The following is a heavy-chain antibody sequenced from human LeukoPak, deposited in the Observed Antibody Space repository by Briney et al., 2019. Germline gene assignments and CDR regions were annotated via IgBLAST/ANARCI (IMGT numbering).Heavy chain of an antibody. CDR2: ISVSGGII. CDR1: GFTFSTYA. Sequence: GGSLRLSCAASGFTFSTYAMSWVRQAPGRGVEWVSAISVSGGIIFYADSVKGRFTISRDNSKNTLYLQMNSLRAEDTAVYYCARASQFDYWGQGTLVTVSS. J-gene: IGHJ4*02. CDR3: ARASQFDY. V-gene: IGHV3-23*01.